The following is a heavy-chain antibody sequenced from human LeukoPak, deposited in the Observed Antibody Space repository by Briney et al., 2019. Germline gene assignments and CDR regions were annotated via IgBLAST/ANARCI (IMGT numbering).Heavy chain of an antibody. D-gene: IGHD1-26*01. CDR2: IYASGST. CDR1: GGSITSGSYY. V-gene: IGHV4-61*02. CDR3: ARDPGGRGPGP. Sequence: PSQTLSLTCTVSGGSITSGSYYWVWIRQPAGKGLEYIGGIYASGSTRYNPSLKSRVTMSLDTSKNQFSLNLSSVTAADTAVYHWARDPGGRGPGPWGQGTL. J-gene: IGHJ5*02.